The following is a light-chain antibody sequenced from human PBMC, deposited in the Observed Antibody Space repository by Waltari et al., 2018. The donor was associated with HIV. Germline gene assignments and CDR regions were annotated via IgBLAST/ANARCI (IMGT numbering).Light chain of an antibody. CDR2: DVA. Sequence: SGSPGQSITISCAGSSSDIGAFNYVSWYRHHPGEAPKLIIYDVAKRPSGVSDRFSASKAGEAASLTISGLQAEDEALYYCSSYTITNTWVFGGGTTLTVL. CDR1: SSDIGAFNY. CDR3: SSYTITNTWV. J-gene: IGLJ3*02. V-gene: IGLV2-14*03.